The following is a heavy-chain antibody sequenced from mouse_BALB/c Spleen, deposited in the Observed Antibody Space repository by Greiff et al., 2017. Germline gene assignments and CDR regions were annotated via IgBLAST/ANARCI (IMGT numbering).Heavy chain of an antibody. J-gene: IGHJ3*01. CDR2: IWSGGST. CDR3: ARKNGIQAWVAY. CDR1: GFSLTSYG. Sequence: VQLKESGPGLVQPSQSLSITCTVSGFSLTSYGVHWVRQSPGKGLEWLGVIWSGGSTDYNAAFISRLSISKDNSKSQVFFKMNSLQANDTAIDYCARKNGIQAWVAYWGQGTLVTVSA. D-gene: IGHD5-2*01. V-gene: IGHV2-2*02.